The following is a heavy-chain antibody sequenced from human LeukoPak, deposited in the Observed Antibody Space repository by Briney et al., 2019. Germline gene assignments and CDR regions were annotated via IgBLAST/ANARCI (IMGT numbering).Heavy chain of an antibody. V-gene: IGHV5-10-1*01. CDR1: GYSFTSYW. Sequence: PGESLKLSCKGSGYSFTSYWIGWVRQMPGKGLEWMWRINPSDPYTNYSPSFQGHVTISADKSISTAYLQWSSLKASDTAMYYCARVAAGNWFDPWGQGTLVTVSS. D-gene: IGHD2-15*01. J-gene: IGHJ5*02. CDR3: ARVAAGNWFDP. CDR2: INPSDPYT.